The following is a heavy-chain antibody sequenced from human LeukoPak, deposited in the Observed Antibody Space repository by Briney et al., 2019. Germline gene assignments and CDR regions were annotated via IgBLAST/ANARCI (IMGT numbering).Heavy chain of an antibody. CDR3: AREPYGENYFDY. D-gene: IGHD4-17*01. J-gene: IGHJ4*02. CDR1: GGSISSGSYY. Sequence: SQTLSLTCTVSGGSISSGSYYWSWIRQPAGKGLEWIGRIYTSGSTNYNPSLKSRVTISVDTSKNQFSLKLSSVTAADTAVYYCAREPYGENYFDYWGQGTLVTVSS. V-gene: IGHV4-61*02. CDR2: IYTSGST.